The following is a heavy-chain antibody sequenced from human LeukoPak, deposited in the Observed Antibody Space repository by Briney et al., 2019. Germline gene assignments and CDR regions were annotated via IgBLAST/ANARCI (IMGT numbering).Heavy chain of an antibody. V-gene: IGHV3-23*01. D-gene: IGHD4-23*01. Sequence: TGGSPTLALSLSGSAFRIYTVRWGRQAPGKGLEWVSAISGSGGSTYYADSVKGRFTISRDTSKNTIYLKSNTLRVEDTAVYYSAKSIDSRWSGNSGVSSGQGSLVTVSS. CDR3: AKSIDSRWSGNSGVS. J-gene: IGHJ5*02. CDR1: GSAFRIYT. CDR2: ISGSGGST.